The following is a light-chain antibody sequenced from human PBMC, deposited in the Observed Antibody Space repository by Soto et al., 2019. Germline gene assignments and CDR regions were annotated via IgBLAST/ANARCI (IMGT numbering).Light chain of an antibody. Sequence: EIVVTQSPATLSVSPGERATLSCRASQSVSSNLAWYQQKPGQAPRLLIYGASTRATGIPARFSGSGSGTEFTLTISSLQPEDFAVYYCQQYNNWPQTFGQGTKVDIK. J-gene: IGKJ1*01. CDR3: QQYNNWPQT. V-gene: IGKV3-15*01. CDR2: GAS. CDR1: QSVSSN.